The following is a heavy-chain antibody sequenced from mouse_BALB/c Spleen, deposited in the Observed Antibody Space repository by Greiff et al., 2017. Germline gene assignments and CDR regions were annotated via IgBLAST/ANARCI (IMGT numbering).Heavy chain of an antibody. CDR3: ARDWDEGMDY. V-gene: IGHV2-9*02. CDR2: IWAGGST. D-gene: IGHD4-1*01. CDR1: GFSLTSYG. J-gene: IGHJ4*01. Sequence: VQRVESGPGLVAPSQSLSITCTVSGFSLTSYGVHWVRQPPGKGLEWLGVIWAGGSTNYNSARMSRLSISKDNSKSQVFLKMNSLQTDDTAMYYGARDWDEGMDYWGQGTSVTVSS.